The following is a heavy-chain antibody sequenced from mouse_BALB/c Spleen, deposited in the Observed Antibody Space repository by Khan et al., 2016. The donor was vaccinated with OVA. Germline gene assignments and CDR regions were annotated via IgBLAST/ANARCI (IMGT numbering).Heavy chain of an antibody. Sequence: DLVEPGASVKLSCKASGYTFTSYWINWIKERPGQGLEWIGQIGPGSGSAYYNELFKGKATLTVDTSSSTVYIQLSSLSSEDSAVYFCGRSNYYGRGLYAMDYWGQGTSVTVSS. CDR2: IGPGSGSA. CDR1: GYTFTSYW. J-gene: IGHJ4*01. D-gene: IGHD1-1*01. V-gene: IGHV1S41*01. CDR3: GRSNYYGRGLYAMDY.